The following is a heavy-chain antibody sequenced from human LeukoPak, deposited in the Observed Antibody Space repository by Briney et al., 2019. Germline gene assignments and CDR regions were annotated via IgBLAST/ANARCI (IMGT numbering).Heavy chain of an antibody. CDR2: IYHSGST. D-gene: IGHD4-17*01. CDR3: ARARGGYGVRHDAFDI. J-gene: IGHJ3*02. CDR1: GYSISSGYY. Sequence: SETLSLTCTVSGYSISSGYYWGWIRQPPGKGLEWIGSIYHSGSTYYNPSLKSRVTISVDTSKNQFSLKLSSVTAADTAVYYCARARGGYGVRHDAFDIWGQGTMVTVSS. V-gene: IGHV4-38-2*02.